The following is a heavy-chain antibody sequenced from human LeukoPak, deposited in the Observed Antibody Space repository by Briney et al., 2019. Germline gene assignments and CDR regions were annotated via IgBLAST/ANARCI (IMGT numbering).Heavy chain of an antibody. D-gene: IGHD3-10*01. V-gene: IGHV1-18*01. CDR2: ISAYNGNT. CDR3: AKAGGSGRYGVHGTYYYYYYMDV. CDR1: GYSCTSYG. J-gene: IGHJ6*03. Sequence: GASVKVSCEASGYSCTSYGISWVRQAPGQGLGWMGWISAYNGNTNYAQTLQGSVTMTTDTSTSTAYMELRSLRSEDTAVYYCAKAGGSGRYGVHGTYYYYYYMDVWGKGTTVTISS.